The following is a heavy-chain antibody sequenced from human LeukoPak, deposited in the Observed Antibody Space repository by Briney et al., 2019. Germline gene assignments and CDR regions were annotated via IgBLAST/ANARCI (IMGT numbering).Heavy chain of an antibody. CDR3: ARESHYGDYEGDY. J-gene: IGHJ4*02. Sequence: SETLSLTCAVSGGSISSSNWWSWIRQPPGKGLEWIGEIYHSGSTNYNPSLKSRVTISVDKSKTQFSLKLSSVTAADTAVYYCARESHYGDYEGDYWGQGTLVTVSS. D-gene: IGHD4-17*01. V-gene: IGHV4-4*02. CDR2: IYHSGST. CDR1: GGSISSSNW.